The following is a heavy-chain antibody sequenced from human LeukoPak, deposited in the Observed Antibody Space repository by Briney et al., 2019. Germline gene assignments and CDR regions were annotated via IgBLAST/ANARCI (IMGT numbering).Heavy chain of an antibody. Sequence: SGGSLRLSCAASGFTFSSYGIHWVRQAPGKGLEWVSYISSSGDTIYYADSVKGRFTISRDNAKNSLYLQLNSLRAEDTAVYYCARSSGYFRYWGQGTLVTVSS. J-gene: IGHJ4*02. CDR3: ARSSGYFRY. CDR2: ISSSGDTI. CDR1: GFTFSSYG. D-gene: IGHD3-22*01. V-gene: IGHV3-48*04.